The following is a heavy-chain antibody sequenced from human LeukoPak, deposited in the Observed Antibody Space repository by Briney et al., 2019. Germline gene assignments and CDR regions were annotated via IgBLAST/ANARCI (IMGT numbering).Heavy chain of an antibody. V-gene: IGHV3-7*01. J-gene: IGHJ4*02. Sequence: PGGSLRLSCAASGFTFSNYWMSWVCQAPGKGLEWVANINQDGSENYYVDSVKGRFTISRDNAKKSLYLQMNSLRAEDTAVYYCGRVGAYYGSGSYSDYWGQGTLVTVSS. CDR2: INQDGSEN. D-gene: IGHD3-10*01. CDR3: GRVGAYYGSGSYSDY. CDR1: GFTFSNYW.